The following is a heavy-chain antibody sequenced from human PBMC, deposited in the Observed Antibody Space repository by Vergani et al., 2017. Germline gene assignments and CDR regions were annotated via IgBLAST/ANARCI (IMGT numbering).Heavy chain of an antibody. D-gene: IGHD3-16*02. Sequence: QVQLVQSGAEVKKPGASVKVSCKTSGYTFTGYYMHWVRQAPGQGLEWMGGINPNSGGTNYAQKFQGRVTMTRDTSISTAYMELSRLRSDDTAVYYCARLLRLGELSLYSPFRYWGQGTLVTVSS. V-gene: IGHV1-2*02. CDR2: INPNSGGT. CDR3: ARLLRLGELSLYSPFRY. J-gene: IGHJ4*02. CDR1: GYTFTGYY.